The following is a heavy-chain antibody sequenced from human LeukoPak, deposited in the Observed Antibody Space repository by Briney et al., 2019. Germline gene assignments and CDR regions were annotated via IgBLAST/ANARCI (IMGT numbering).Heavy chain of an antibody. D-gene: IGHD3-22*01. CDR1: GFTFSSYA. Sequence: GGSLRLSCAASGFTFSSYAMSWVRQAPGKGLEWVSAISGSGGSTYYADSVKGRFTISRDNSKNTLYLQMNSLKTEDTAVYYCSTAYYYDSSEGYWGQGTLVTVSS. CDR3: STAYYYDSSEGY. CDR2: ISGSGGST. V-gene: IGHV3-23*01. J-gene: IGHJ4*02.